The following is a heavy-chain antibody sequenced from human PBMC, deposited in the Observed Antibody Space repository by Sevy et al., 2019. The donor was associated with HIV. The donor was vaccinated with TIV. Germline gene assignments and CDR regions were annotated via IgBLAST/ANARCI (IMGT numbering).Heavy chain of an antibody. CDR1: GFTVSTNY. CDR3: ARDRGLEVYFDL. Sequence: GGSLRLSCAASGFTVSTNYMSWVRQAPGKGLEWISLIYTGGSTYYADSVKGRFTISRDNSKNTLYLQMNSLRAEDTVVYYCARDRGLEVYFDLWGRGTLVTVSS. CDR2: IYTGGST. D-gene: IGHD3-10*01. J-gene: IGHJ2*01. V-gene: IGHV3-53*01.